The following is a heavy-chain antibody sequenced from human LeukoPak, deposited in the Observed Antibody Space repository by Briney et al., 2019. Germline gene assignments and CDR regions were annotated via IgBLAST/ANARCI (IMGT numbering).Heavy chain of an antibody. CDR3: ARDWNSRTRPPVLD. CDR2: INPNSGGT. D-gene: IGHD1/OR15-1a*01. V-gene: IGHV1-2*02. CDR1: GYTFTGYY. Sequence: ASVTVSCKASGYTFTGYYMHWVRQAPGQGLEWMGWINPNSGGTNYAQKFQGRVTMTRDTSISTAYMELSRLRSDDTAVYYCARDWNSRTRPPVLDWGQGTLVTVSS. J-gene: IGHJ4*02.